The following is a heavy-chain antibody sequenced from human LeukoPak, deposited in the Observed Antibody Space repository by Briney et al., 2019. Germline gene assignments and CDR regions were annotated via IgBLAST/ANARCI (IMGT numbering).Heavy chain of an antibody. CDR3: AKGLVGATGAFDI. CDR1: GFTFSSYW. J-gene: IGHJ3*02. CDR2: ISGSGNSP. D-gene: IGHD1-26*01. Sequence: GGSLRLSCAASGFTFSSYWMSWVRQAPGKGLEWVSAISGSGNSPYYADSAKGRFTISRDNSKNTLYLQMNSLRAEDTAVYYCAKGLVGATGAFDIWGQGTMVTVSS. V-gene: IGHV3-23*01.